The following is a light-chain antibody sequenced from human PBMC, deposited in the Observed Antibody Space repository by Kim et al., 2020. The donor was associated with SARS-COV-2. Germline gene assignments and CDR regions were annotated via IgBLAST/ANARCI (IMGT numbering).Light chain of an antibody. V-gene: IGLV2-14*04. CDR2: DVS. CDR1: SSDVGGYNY. J-gene: IGLJ3*02. CDR3: SSYTSSSNWV. Sequence: GQSLTISCTGTSSDVGGYNYVAWYQQHPGKAPKLMIYDVSKRPSGVSNRFSGSKSGNTASLTISGLQAEDEADYYCSSYTSSSNWVFGGGTQLTVL.